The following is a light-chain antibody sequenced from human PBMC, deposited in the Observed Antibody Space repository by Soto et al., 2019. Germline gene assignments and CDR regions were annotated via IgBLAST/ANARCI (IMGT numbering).Light chain of an antibody. J-gene: IGLJ1*01. CDR1: SSDVGSYNL. CDR3: CSYAGSRTYV. Sequence: QSALTQPASVTGSPGQAITISYTGNSSDVGSYNLVSWYEQHPGKAPKLIIYEVSKRPSGVSNGFSGSKSGNTASLTISGLQAEDEADYYCCSYAGSRTYVFGTGTRSPS. V-gene: IGLV2-23*02. CDR2: EVS.